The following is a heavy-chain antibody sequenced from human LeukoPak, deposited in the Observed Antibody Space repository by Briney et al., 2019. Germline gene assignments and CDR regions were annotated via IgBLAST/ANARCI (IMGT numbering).Heavy chain of an antibody. Sequence: SETLSLTCAVYGGSFSGFYWSWIRQPPGKGLEWIGEIKHSGSTNYNPSLKSRVTMSLDTSKNQFSLKLSSVTAADTAVYYCARHVRKRGIAVAGTPGWFDPWGQGTLVTVSS. CDR2: IKHSGST. CDR1: GGSFSGFY. J-gene: IGHJ5*02. V-gene: IGHV4-34*01. D-gene: IGHD6-19*01. CDR3: ARHVRKRGIAVAGTPGWFDP.